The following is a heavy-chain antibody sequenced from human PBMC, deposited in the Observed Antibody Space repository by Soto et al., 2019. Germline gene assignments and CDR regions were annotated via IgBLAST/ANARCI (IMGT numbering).Heavy chain of an antibody. V-gene: IGHV4-39*01. CDR1: SGSITSSTYY. CDR2: IYFSGNT. J-gene: IGHJ4*02. CDR3: ASSPSITRGYFDY. D-gene: IGHD3-10*01. Sequence: QLQLQESGPGLVKPSETLSLTCTVSSGSITSSTYYWGWIRQPPEKGLEWIGTIYFSGNTYYNPSLTTRVTISVDTSRRQFSLMLSSVTAADTAVYYCASSPSITRGYFDYWGQGTLVTVSS.